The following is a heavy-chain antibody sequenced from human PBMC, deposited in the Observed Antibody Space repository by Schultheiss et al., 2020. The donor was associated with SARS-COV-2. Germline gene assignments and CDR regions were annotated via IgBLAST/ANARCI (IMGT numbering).Heavy chain of an antibody. Sequence: SETLSLTCAVYGGSFSGYYWSWIRQPPGKGLEWIGSIYYSGSTYYNPSLKSLVTISVDTSKNQFSLKLSSVTAADTAVYYCARSPTGDYVDYWGQGTLVTVSS. V-gene: IGHV4-34*09. CDR2: IYYSGST. CDR3: ARSPTGDYVDY. CDR1: GGSFSGYY. J-gene: IGHJ4*02. D-gene: IGHD4-11*01.